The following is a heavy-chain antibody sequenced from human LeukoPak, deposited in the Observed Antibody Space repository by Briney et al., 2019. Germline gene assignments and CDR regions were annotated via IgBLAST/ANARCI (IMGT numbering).Heavy chain of an antibody. CDR2: INHSGST. J-gene: IGHJ1*01. CDR1: GGSFSGYY. Sequence: NPSETLSLTCAVYGGSFSGYYWSWIRQPPGKGLEWIGEINHSGSTNYNPSLKSRVTISVDTSKNQFSLKLSSVTAADTAVYYCARGLRSMIPQYFQHWGQGTLVTVSS. CDR3: ARGLRSMIPQYFQH. D-gene: IGHD3-16*01. V-gene: IGHV4-34*01.